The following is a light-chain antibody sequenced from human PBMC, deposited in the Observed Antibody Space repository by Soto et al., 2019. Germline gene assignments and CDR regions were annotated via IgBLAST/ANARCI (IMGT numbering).Light chain of an antibody. CDR3: QQYGNAPRT. V-gene: IGKV3-20*01. CDR2: AAS. J-gene: IGKJ4*01. Sequence: EIVLTQSPGTLSLSPGERAALSCRASQRVSSSYLAWYQQKPGEAPRLLIYAASSRATGIPDRFSGSGSGTDFTLTISRLEPEDFAAYYCQQYGNAPRTFGGGTTVEIK. CDR1: QRVSSSY.